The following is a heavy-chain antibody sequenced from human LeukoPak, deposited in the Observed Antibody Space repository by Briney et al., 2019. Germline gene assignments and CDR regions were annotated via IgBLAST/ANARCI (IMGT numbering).Heavy chain of an antibody. CDR1: GFSVSSNY. V-gene: IGHV3-66*02. J-gene: IGHJ4*02. CDR3: AKGFSYDSALDY. Sequence: PGGSLRLSCAVSGFSVSSNYMTWVRQAPGKGLEWVSVFYAGATTYYADSVKGRFTISKDISKNTLYLQMNSLRAEDTAVYYCAKGFSYDSALDYWGQGTLVTVSS. CDR2: FYAGATT. D-gene: IGHD3-22*01.